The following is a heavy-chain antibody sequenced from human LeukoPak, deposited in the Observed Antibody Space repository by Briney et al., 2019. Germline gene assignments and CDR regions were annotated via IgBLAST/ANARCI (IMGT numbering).Heavy chain of an antibody. V-gene: IGHV4-59*08. Sequence: SETLSLTCTVSGGSISSYYWSWIRHPPGRGLEGIAYIYYTGSTNYNPSLKSRVTISVDTSKNQFSLKLSSVTAADTAVYYCARHFGDAYRRSFDFWGQGTLVTVSS. CDR2: IYYTGST. CDR1: GGSISSYY. CDR3: ARHFGDAYRRSFDF. J-gene: IGHJ4*02. D-gene: IGHD5-24*01.